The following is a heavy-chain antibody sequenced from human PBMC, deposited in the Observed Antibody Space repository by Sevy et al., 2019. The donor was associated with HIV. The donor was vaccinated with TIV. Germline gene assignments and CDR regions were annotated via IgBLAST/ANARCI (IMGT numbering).Heavy chain of an antibody. CDR1: GGSVSSSSYY. CDR3: ARMGGLTDYGMDV. D-gene: IGHD1-26*01. J-gene: IGHJ6*02. CDR2: ISYTGTT. Sequence: SETLSLTCTVSGGSVSSSSYYWTWIRQPPGKGLECIGYISYTGTTNYNPSLKSRVTISVDTSKNQFSLKLSSVTAADTAMYCCARMGGLTDYGMDVWGQGTTVTVSS. V-gene: IGHV4-61*01.